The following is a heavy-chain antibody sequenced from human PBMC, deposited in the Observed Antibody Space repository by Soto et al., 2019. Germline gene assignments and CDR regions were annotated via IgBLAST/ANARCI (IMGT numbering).Heavy chain of an antibody. CDR3: ASDLVGASDSYGLDV. D-gene: IGHD1-26*01. Sequence: GGSLRLSCAASGFTFSNYGMHWVRQAPGKGLEWVAIIWHDGNNKYYADSVRGRFIISRDNSKNRLYLQMNSLRAEDMAVYYCASDLVGASDSYGLDVWGQGTPVTVSS. CDR2: IWHDGNNK. J-gene: IGHJ6*02. CDR1: GFTFSNYG. V-gene: IGHV3-33*01.